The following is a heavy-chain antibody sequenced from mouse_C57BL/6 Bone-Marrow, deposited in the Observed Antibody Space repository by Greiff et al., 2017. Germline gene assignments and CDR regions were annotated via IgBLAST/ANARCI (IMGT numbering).Heavy chain of an antibody. CDR3: ARRVITTVVATDWYFEV. CDR1: VYAFGSSW. D-gene: IGHD1-1*01. CDR2: IYPGDGDT. J-gene: IGHJ1*02. Sequence: QVQLQQSGPELVKPGASAMISCKASVYAFGSSWLHSVKQRPGKVLDWIGRIYPGDGDTNSNGKFKCNATLTAAQSSSTAHLQLCSLSSEDSSVYFCARRVITTVVATDWYFEVWGTGTTVTVSS. V-gene: IGHV1-82*01.